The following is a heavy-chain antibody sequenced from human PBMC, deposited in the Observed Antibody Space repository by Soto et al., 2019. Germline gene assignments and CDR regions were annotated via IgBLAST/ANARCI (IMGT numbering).Heavy chain of an antibody. CDR2: ISGSGGST. Sequence: RLSWAASGFTFSSYAMSWVRQAPGKGLEWVSTISGSGGSTYYADSVKGRFTISRDNSKNTLYLQMNSLRAEDTAVYYCARSAGSRFDNWGQGTLVTVSS. CDR1: GFTFSSYA. D-gene: IGHD2-2*01. J-gene: IGHJ4*02. V-gene: IGHV3-23*01. CDR3: ARSAGSRFDN.